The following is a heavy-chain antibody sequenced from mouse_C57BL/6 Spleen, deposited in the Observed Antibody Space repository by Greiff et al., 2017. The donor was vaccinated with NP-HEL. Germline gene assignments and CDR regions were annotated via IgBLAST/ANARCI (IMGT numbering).Heavy chain of an antibody. Sequence: EVKLVESGPELVKPGASVKISCKASGYSFTDYNMNWVKQSNGKSLEWIGVINPNYGTTSYNQKFKGKATLTVDQSSSTAYMQLNSLTSEDSAVYYCARAGYYPYYFDYWGQGTTLTVSS. CDR1: GYSFTDYN. D-gene: IGHD2-3*01. V-gene: IGHV1-39*01. CDR2: INPNYGTT. J-gene: IGHJ2*01. CDR3: ARAGYYPYYFDY.